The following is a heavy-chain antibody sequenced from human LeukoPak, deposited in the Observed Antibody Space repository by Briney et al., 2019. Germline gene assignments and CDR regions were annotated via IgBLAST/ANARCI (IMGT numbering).Heavy chain of an antibody. CDR3: ARGHYYGMDV. CDR2: IDSDGGTT. V-gene: IGHV3-74*01. Sequence: GGSLRLSCAASGFIFRGFWMHWVRQAPGKGLVWVSSIDSDGGTTSYADSVEGRFTVSRDNARNTLYLQMSSLRAEDTAVYYCARGHYYGMDVWGQGTTVIVS. CDR1: GFIFRGFW. J-gene: IGHJ6*02.